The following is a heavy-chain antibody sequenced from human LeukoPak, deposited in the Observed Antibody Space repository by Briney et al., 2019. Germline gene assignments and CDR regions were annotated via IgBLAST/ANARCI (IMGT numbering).Heavy chain of an antibody. D-gene: IGHD4-11*01. CDR2: IHTSGGT. CDR3: ARVYSKLGYYYYYMDV. V-gene: IGHV4-4*07. Sequence: SETLSLTCTVSGGSISSYYWSWIRQPAGKGLEWIGRIHTSGGTNYNPSLKSRVTISVDTSKNQFSLKLSSVTAADTAVYYCARVYSKLGYYYYYMDVWGKGTTVTVSS. CDR1: GGSISSYY. J-gene: IGHJ6*03.